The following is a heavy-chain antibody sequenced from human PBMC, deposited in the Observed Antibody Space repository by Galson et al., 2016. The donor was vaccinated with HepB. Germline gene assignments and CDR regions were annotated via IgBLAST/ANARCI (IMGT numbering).Heavy chain of an antibody. CDR2: IRSSGTTI. V-gene: IGHV3-48*03. J-gene: IGHJ6*02. Sequence: SLRLSCAASGFTFSSFEMNWVRQAPGKGLEWLSYIRSSGTTIYYADSVKGRFTISRDNARNSLYLQMNRLRVEDTAVYYCARDLVYPGDYGKYYYYGMDDWGQGTTVTVSS. CDR3: ARDLVYPGDYGKYYYYGMDD. CDR1: GFTFSSFE. D-gene: IGHD4-17*01.